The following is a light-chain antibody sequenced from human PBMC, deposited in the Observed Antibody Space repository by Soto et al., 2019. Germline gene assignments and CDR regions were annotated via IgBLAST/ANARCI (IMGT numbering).Light chain of an antibody. V-gene: IGKV1-5*01. CDR3: QQYNSYWIT. Sequence: DIQMTQSPSTLSASVGDRVTITCRASQSISSWLAWYQQKPGKAPKLLIYDASSLESGVPSRFSGSGSGADFTLTISSLQPDDFATYYCQQYNSYWITFGQGTRLESK. CDR2: DAS. J-gene: IGKJ5*01. CDR1: QSISSW.